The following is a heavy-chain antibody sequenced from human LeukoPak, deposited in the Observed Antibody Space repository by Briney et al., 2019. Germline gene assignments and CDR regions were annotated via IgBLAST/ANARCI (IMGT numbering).Heavy chain of an antibody. CDR3: ARGGNQIGYCSGGSCYSPFDP. Sequence: ASVKVSCKASGGTFSSYAISWVRQAPGQGLEWMGRIIPILGIANYAQKFQGRVTITADKSTSTAYTELSSLRSEDTAVYFCARGGNQIGYCSGGSCYSPFDPWGQGTLVTVSS. V-gene: IGHV1-69*04. D-gene: IGHD2-15*01. CDR2: IIPILGIA. J-gene: IGHJ5*02. CDR1: GGTFSSYA.